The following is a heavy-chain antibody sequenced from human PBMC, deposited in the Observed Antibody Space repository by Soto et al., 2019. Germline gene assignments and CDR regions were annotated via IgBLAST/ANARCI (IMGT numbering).Heavy chain of an antibody. CDR3: AKGLRASAGTFPDF. Sequence: QVQLVESGGGVVQPGRSLRLSCAASGFTFSSYGMHWVRQAPGKGLEWVALIWYDGSNKYYGDYVKGRFTISRDNSKSTLYMQMNSLRAEGTALYYCAKGLRASAGTFPDFWGQGTLVTVSA. J-gene: IGHJ4*02. CDR2: IWYDGSNK. CDR1: GFTFSSYG. V-gene: IGHV3-33*06. D-gene: IGHD6-13*01.